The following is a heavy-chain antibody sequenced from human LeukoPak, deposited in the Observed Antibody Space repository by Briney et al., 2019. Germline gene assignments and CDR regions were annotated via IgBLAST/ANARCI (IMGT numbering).Heavy chain of an antibody. CDR2: VSLIGLT. V-gene: IGHV4-4*02. D-gene: IGHD2-8*01. CDR3: SRENGAFSPFGY. Sequence: SEGSLRLSCVVSGFTFSSYAMHWVRQPPGQGLEWIGEVSLIGLTNYNPSLSSRVIMALDTSKNHLSLHLTSVTAADTAVYYCSRENGAFSPFGYWGQGYLVTVLS. J-gene: IGHJ4*02. CDR1: GFTFSSYA.